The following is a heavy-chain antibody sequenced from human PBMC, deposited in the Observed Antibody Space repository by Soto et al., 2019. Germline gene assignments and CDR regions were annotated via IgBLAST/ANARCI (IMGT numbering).Heavy chain of an antibody. Sequence: GASVKVSCKSSGYTFTSYDINWVRQATGQGLEWMGWMNPNSGNTGYARKFQGRVTMTRNTSISTAYMELSSLRSEDTAVYYCARVLPDCSGGSCYDYFDYWGQGTLVTVSS. CDR1: GYTFTSYD. J-gene: IGHJ4*02. V-gene: IGHV1-8*01. CDR2: MNPNSGNT. CDR3: ARVLPDCSGGSCYDYFDY. D-gene: IGHD2-15*01.